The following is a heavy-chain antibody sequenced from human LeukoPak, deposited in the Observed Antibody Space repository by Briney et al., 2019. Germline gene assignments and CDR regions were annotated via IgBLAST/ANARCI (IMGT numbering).Heavy chain of an antibody. CDR2: ISSNGDST. CDR1: GFTFYSYV. Sequence: GGPLRLSCAASGFTFYSYVMHWVRQAPGKGLEYVSAISSNGDSTYYANSVKGRLTISRDNSKNTVYLQMGSLRPEDMAVYYCARDGAYGDYDYWGQGTLVTVSS. V-gene: IGHV3-64*01. CDR3: ARDGAYGDYDY. J-gene: IGHJ4*02. D-gene: IGHD4-17*01.